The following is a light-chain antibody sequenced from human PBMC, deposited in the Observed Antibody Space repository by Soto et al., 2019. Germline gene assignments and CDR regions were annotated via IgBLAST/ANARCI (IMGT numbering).Light chain of an antibody. V-gene: IGLV1-44*01. CDR3: AAWDDSLSAVV. CDR1: SSNIGTYA. CDR2: RNL. J-gene: IGLJ2*01. Sequence: QSVLTQSPSASATPGQRITISCSGGSSNIGTYAENWYQQLPATAPPLLIFRNLRRRSAVPDRFSGAKSGTSAALATSGPQYEDEADYYCAAWDDSLSAVVFGGGTKLTVL.